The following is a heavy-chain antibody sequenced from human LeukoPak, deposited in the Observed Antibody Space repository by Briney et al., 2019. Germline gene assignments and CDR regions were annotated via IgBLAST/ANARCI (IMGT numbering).Heavy chain of an antibody. J-gene: IGHJ4*02. CDR2: INPDGSEI. CDR1: GFTFSGDW. V-gene: IGHV3-7*03. D-gene: IGHD3-16*02. CDR3: AGVDGVSGSYRLRY. Sequence: GGSLRLSCAVSGFTFSGDWMIWVRQAPGKGLEWVANINPDGSEIYYVDSVKGRFTISRDNAKNSLYLQMNSLRAEDTAVYYCAGVDGVSGSYRLRYWGQGILVTVSS.